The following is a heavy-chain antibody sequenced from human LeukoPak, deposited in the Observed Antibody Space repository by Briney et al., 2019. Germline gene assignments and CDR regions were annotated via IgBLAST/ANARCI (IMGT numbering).Heavy chain of an antibody. CDR1: GFTFSSYA. J-gene: IGHJ4*02. CDR3: ATVSGYSGSYASNYFDY. Sequence: GGSLRLSCAASGFTFSSYAMSWVRQAPGKGREWVSAISGSGGSTYYADSVKGRFTISRDNFKKTLYLQMNSLRAEDTAVYYCATVSGYSGSYASNYFDYWGQGTLVTVSS. V-gene: IGHV3-23*01. CDR2: ISGSGGST. D-gene: IGHD1-26*01.